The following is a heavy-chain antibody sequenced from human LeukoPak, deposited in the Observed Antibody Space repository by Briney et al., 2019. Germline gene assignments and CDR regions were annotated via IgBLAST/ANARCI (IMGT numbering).Heavy chain of an antibody. CDR2: IIPIFNTK. CDR1: GGTLSTYS. CDR3: ARGNSRWSTPSSSYYCRMDV. D-gene: IGHD4-23*01. Sequence: GASVKVSCKASGGTLSTYSISWVRQAPGQGLEWMGGIIPIFNTKNYAQRFQDRVILTADESTSTAYMELSSLRSEDTAVYYCARGNSRWSTPSSSYYCRMDVWGQGTTVAVSS. J-gene: IGHJ6*02. V-gene: IGHV1-69*13.